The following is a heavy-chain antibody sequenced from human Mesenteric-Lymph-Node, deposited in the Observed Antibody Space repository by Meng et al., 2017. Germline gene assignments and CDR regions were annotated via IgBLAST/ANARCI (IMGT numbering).Heavy chain of an antibody. CDR1: GYTFISYT. CDR3: ARGGRGCFDF. Sequence: QVQFVQSGAEGKKPGASMKVSCKASGYTFISYTIHWLRQDPGQRPEWMGWINTGNGNTKYSHKFQDRVTITRDTSASAAYMELSSLRSEDTAVYYCARGGRGCFDFWVQGTLVTVSS. D-gene: IGHD2-15*01. CDR2: INTGNGNT. J-gene: IGHJ4*02. V-gene: IGHV1-3*04.